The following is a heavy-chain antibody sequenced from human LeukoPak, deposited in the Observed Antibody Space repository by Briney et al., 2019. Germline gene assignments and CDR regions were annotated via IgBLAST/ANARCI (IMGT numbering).Heavy chain of an antibody. CDR1: GGSISSGDYY. Sequence: SETLSLTCTVSGGSISSGDYYWSWIRQPPGKGLEWIGYIYYSGSTYYNPSLKSRVTISVDTSKNQFSLKLSSVTAADTAVYYCARGEYYYGSGTPFDYWGQGTLVTVSS. D-gene: IGHD3-10*01. J-gene: IGHJ4*02. CDR3: ARGEYYYGSGTPFDY. CDR2: IYYSGST. V-gene: IGHV4-30-4*08.